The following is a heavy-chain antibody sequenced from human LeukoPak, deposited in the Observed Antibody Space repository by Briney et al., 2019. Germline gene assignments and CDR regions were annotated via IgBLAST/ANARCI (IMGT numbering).Heavy chain of an antibody. Sequence: GASVKVSCKASGYTFTGYYMHWVRQAPGQGLEWMGGIILIFDTANYAQKFKGRLTITADKSTSTAYMELSSLRSEDTAVYYCARERHDYGDFDYWGQGTLVTVSS. J-gene: IGHJ4*02. V-gene: IGHV1-69*06. D-gene: IGHD4-17*01. CDR1: GYTFTGYY. CDR3: ARERHDYGDFDY. CDR2: IILIFDTA.